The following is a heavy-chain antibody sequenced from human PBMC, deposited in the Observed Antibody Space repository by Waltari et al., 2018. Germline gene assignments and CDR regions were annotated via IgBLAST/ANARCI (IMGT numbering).Heavy chain of an antibody. D-gene: IGHD1-1*01. CDR1: GYSISSDYY. V-gene: IGHV4-38-2*02. CDR2: INLSGGT. Sequence: QVQLQESGPGLVKPSETLSLTCAVSGYSISSDYYWGWIRQPPGKGVQWIVSINLSGGTYYNSSLKSRVTISVDASKNQFSLKLRSVTAADTAVYYCARDRCGISRCSFDYWGQGTLVTVSS. CDR3: ARDRCGISRCSFDY. J-gene: IGHJ4*02.